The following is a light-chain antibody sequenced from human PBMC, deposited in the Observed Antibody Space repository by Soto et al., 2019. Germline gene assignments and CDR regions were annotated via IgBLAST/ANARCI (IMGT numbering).Light chain of an antibody. CDR3: SSFTRSKTWV. CDR1: SSDVGYYNY. J-gene: IGLJ3*02. CDR2: EVT. Sequence: QSVLTQPPSASGSPGQSVTISCTGTSSDVGYYNYVSWYQHHPGKAPKLIIYEVTNRPSGVPDRFSGSKSGNTASLSVSGLQTEDEDDYYCSSFTRSKTWVFGGGTQLTVL. V-gene: IGLV2-8*01.